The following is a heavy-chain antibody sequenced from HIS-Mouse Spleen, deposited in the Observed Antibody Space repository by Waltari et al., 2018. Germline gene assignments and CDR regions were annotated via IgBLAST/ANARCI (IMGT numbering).Heavy chain of an antibody. CDR3: AHRREAYGRYSSSWYFDY. J-gene: IGHJ4*02. V-gene: IGHV2-5*02. D-gene: IGHD6-13*01. CDR2: IYWDDDK. Sequence: QITLKESGPTLVKPTQTLTLTCTFSGFSLSTSGLGVGWIRQPPGKALEWLALIYWDDDKRYSPSLKSRLTITKDTSKNQVVLTMTNMDPVDTATYYCAHRREAYGRYSSSWYFDYWGQGTLVTVSS. CDR1: GFSLSTSGLG.